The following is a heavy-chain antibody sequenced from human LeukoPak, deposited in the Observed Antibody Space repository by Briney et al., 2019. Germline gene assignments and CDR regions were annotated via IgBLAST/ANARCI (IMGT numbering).Heavy chain of an antibody. J-gene: IGHJ4*02. CDR1: GGTFSSYA. Sequence: SVKVSCKASGGTFSSYAISWVRQAPGQGLEWMGGFIPIFGTANYAQKFQGRVTITADESTSTAYMELSSLRSEGTAVYYCARDLGDGARGVNGGYFDYWGQGTLVTVSS. D-gene: IGHD3-10*01. CDR2: FIPIFGTA. V-gene: IGHV1-69*01. CDR3: ARDLGDGARGVNGGYFDY.